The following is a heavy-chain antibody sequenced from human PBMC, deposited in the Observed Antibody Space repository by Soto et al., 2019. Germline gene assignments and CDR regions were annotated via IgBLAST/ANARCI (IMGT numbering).Heavy chain of an antibody. CDR1: GYSFTSYW. CDR3: ARESSTYYYDSSGYYPGYYYYYYGMDV. CDR2: IYPGDSDT. Sequence: PGESLKISCKGSGYSFTSYWIGWVRQMPGKGLEWMGIIYPGDSDTRYSPSFQGQVTISADKSISTAYLQWSSLKASDTAMCYCARESSTYYYDSSGYYPGYYYYYYGMDVWGQGNTVTVAS. J-gene: IGHJ6*02. V-gene: IGHV5-51*01. D-gene: IGHD3-22*01.